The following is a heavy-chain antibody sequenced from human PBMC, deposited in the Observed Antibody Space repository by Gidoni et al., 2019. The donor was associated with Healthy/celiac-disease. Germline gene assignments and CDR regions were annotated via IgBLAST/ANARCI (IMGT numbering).Heavy chain of an antibody. CDR2: IYYSGST. CDR1: GGSISSYY. CDR3: ARFKVLYFDY. Sequence: QVQLQESGPGLVKPSETLSLTCTVAGGSISSYYWSWIRQPPGKGLAWLGYIYYSGSTNYNPSLKSRVTISVDTSKNQFSLKLSAVTAADTAVYYCARFKVLYFDYWGQGTLVTVSS. V-gene: IGHV4-59*01. J-gene: IGHJ4*02.